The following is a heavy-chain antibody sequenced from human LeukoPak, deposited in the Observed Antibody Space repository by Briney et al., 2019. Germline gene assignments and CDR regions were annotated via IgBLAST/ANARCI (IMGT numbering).Heavy chain of an antibody. CDR2: INPNSGGT. V-gene: IGHV1-2*02. CDR3: ARDPPLAAAGTGAG. Sequence: ASVEVSCKASGYTFTGYCMHWVRQAPGQGLEWMGWINPNSGGTNYAQKFQGRVTMTRDTSISTAYMELSRLRSDDTAVYYCARDPPLAAAGTGAGWGQGTLVTVSS. J-gene: IGHJ4*02. CDR1: GYTFTGYC. D-gene: IGHD6-13*01.